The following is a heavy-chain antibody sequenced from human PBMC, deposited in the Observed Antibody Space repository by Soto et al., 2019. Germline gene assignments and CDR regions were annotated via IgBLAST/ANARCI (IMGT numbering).Heavy chain of an antibody. CDR2: IWYDGSNK. J-gene: IGHJ4*02. D-gene: IGHD1-20*01. V-gene: IGHV3-33*01. CDR1: GFTFSSYG. Sequence: GGSLRLSCAASGFTFSSYGMHWFRQAPGKGLEWVAVIWYDGSNKYYADSVKGRFTISRENSKNTLYLQMNSLKAEDEAVDYCARDLHNWNYFDYWGQGTLVTVSS. CDR3: ARDLHNWNYFDY.